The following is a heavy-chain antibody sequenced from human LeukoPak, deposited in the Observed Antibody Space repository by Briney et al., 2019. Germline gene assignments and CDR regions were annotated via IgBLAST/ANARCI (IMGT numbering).Heavy chain of an antibody. V-gene: IGHV4-59*01. CDR3: ARDVHRYLGGGSSNWNAYPYYMDI. D-gene: IGHD1-1*01. J-gene: IGHJ6*03. CDR2: VDHTGST. Sequence: SETLSLTCSVSDDSITMYYWTWIRQPPGKGLEWIGYVDHTGSTNFNPSLNGRVSISRDTTKNLFSLRLRSVTAADTAVYFCARDVHRYLGGGSSNWNAYPYYMDIWGTGTTVTVSS. CDR1: DDSITMYY.